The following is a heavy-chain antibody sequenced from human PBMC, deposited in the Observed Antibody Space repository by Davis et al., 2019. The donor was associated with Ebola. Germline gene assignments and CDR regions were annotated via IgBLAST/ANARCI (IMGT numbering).Heavy chain of an antibody. CDR2: IIPILGIA. J-gene: IGHJ6*02. D-gene: IGHD2-15*01. CDR1: GGTFSSYA. V-gene: IGHV1-69*04. CDR3: ASKVVAATIYYYYYYGMDV. Sequence: SVKVSCKASGGTFSSYAISWVRQAPGQGLEWMGRIIPILGIANYAQKFQGRVTITADKSTSTAYMELSSLRSEDTAVYYCASKVVAATIYYYYYYGMDVWGQGTTVTVSS.